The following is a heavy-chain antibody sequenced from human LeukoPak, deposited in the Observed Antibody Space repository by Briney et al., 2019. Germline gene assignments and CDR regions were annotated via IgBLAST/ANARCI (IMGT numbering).Heavy chain of an antibody. V-gene: IGHV3-23*01. D-gene: IGHD3-22*01. CDR3: AKVKAGDSSGYYYRYYYGMDV. Sequence: GGSLRLSCAASGFTFSSYAMSWVRQAPGKVLEWVSAISGSGGSTYYADSVKGRFTISRDNSKNTLYLQMNRLRAEDTAVYYCAKVKAGDSSGYYYRYYYGMDVWGQGTTVTVSS. CDR2: ISGSGGST. CDR1: GFTFSSYA. J-gene: IGHJ6*02.